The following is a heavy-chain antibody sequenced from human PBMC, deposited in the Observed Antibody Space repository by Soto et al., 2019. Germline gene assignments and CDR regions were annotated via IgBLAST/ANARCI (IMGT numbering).Heavy chain of an antibody. J-gene: IGHJ6*02. Sequence: QVQLVQSGAEVKKPGSSVKVSCKASGGIFSSYAISWVRQAPGQGLEWMGGIIPIFGTANYAQKFQGRVTITADESTSTAYMELSSLRSEDTAVYYCARVVPAAGGANYYYYGMDVWGQGTTVTVSS. V-gene: IGHV1-69*01. CDR1: GGIFSSYA. D-gene: IGHD2-2*01. CDR3: ARVVPAAGGANYYYYGMDV. CDR2: IIPIFGTA.